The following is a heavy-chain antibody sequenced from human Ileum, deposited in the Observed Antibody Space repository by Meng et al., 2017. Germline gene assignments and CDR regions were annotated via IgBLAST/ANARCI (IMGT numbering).Heavy chain of an antibody. J-gene: IGHJ4*02. Sequence: SVKVSCKASGGTFSSYSLSWVRQAPGQGLEWMGRIMPLFGIPNYAQKFQGRATFTADKSTSTAYMELRSLISEDTAVYFCARLYDSGGHFDHFDYWGQGTLVTVSS. CDR3: ARLYDSGGHFDHFDY. CDR1: GGTFSSYS. V-gene: IGHV1-69*02. CDR2: IMPLFGIP. D-gene: IGHD3-22*01.